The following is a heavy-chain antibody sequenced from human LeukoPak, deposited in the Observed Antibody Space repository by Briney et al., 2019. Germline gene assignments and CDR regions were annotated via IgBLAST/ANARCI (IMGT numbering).Heavy chain of an antibody. CDR2: ISISSTYL. CDR3: ARGNWFVDY. D-gene: IGHD1-20*01. J-gene: IGHJ4*02. Sequence: GGSLRLSCEASGFTFSSYSMSWLRRTPGKGLEWLSYISISSTYLHYADSVKGRFTISRGNAKKSLFLQMNSLRADDTAVYYCARGNWFVDYWGQGTLVTVSS. CDR1: GFTFSSYS. V-gene: IGHV3-21*05.